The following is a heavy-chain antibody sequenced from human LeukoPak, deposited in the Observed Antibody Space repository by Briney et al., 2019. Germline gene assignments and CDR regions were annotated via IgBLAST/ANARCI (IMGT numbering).Heavy chain of an antibody. Sequence: SETLSLTCAVSGDSFSSHYWTWIRQSPGTGLEWIGYISHIGSTYYNPSLKSRVTISVDTSKNQFSLKLSSVTAADTAVYYCAREVLSSVDYWGQGTLVTVSS. CDR1: GDSFSSHY. CDR2: ISHIGST. V-gene: IGHV4-59*11. D-gene: IGHD4/OR15-4a*01. J-gene: IGHJ4*02. CDR3: AREVLSSVDY.